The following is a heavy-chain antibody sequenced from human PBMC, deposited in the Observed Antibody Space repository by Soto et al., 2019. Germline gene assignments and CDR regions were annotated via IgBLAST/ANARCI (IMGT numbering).Heavy chain of an antibody. CDR2: MNPNSGNT. V-gene: IGHV1-8*01. CDR1: GYTFTSYD. Sequence: QVQLVQSGAEVKKPGASVKVSCKASGYTFTSYDINWVRQATGQGLEWMGWMNPNSGNTGYAQKFQGRVTMTRNTSISTAYMELSSLRSEDTSVYYCARAPGGYYFWSGYHPEYFQHWGQGTLVTVSS. J-gene: IGHJ1*01. CDR3: ARAPGGYYFWSGYHPEYFQH. D-gene: IGHD3-3*01.